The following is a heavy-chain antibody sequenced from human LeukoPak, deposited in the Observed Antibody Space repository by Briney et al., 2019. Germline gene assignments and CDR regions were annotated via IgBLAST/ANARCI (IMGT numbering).Heavy chain of an antibody. J-gene: IGHJ5*02. CDR2: ISGYNGNT. CDR3: ARDIKRSRARWENLGIDP. D-gene: IGHD3-16*01. CDR1: GYTFTNYG. Sequence: GASVKVSCKASGYTFTNYGISWVRQAPGQGLEWMGWISGYNGNTNYAQKVQGRVTMTADASTSTTYMEPRSLRSDDTAVYYCARDIKRSRARWENLGIDPWGQGTLVTVSS. V-gene: IGHV1-18*01.